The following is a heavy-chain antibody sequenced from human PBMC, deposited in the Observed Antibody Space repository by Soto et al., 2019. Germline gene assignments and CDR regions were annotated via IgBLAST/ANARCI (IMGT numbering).Heavy chain of an antibody. D-gene: IGHD2-15*01. CDR2: FDPEDGET. CDR3: ATDSHCSGGGCVRFAFDI. CDR1: GYTLTELS. Sequence: ASVKVSCKVSGYTLTELSMHWVRQAPGKGLEWMGGFDPEDGETIYAQKFQGRVTMTEDTSTDTAYMELSSLRSEDTAVYYCATDSHCSGGGCVRFAFDIWGQGTMVTVSS. J-gene: IGHJ3*02. V-gene: IGHV1-24*01.